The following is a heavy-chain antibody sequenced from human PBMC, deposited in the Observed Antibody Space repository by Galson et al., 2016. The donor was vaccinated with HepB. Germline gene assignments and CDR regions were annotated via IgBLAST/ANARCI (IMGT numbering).Heavy chain of an antibody. J-gene: IGHJ4*02. Sequence: ETLSLTCPVFGGAFSGYYWTWIRQPPGKGLEWIGETDHVGSTNYNPSLKSRLAISVDKSKMQFSLTLNSVTAADTAVYYCARGSRVLTGAPFDSWGQGALVTVSS. V-gene: IGHV4-34*01. CDR2: TDHVGST. CDR3: ARGSRVLTGAPFDS. D-gene: IGHD3-9*01. CDR1: GGAFSGYY.